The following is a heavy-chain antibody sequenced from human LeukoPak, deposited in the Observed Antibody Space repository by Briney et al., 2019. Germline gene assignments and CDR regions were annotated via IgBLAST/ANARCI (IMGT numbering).Heavy chain of an antibody. CDR1: GFTFSSYW. CDR2: IKEDGSQK. V-gene: IGHV3-7*03. J-gene: IGHJ4*02. CDR3: ASGPRYCRSNICYEDY. Sequence: GSLRLSCGASGFTFSSYWMSWVRQAPGKGLEWVANIKEDGSQKYYVDSVKGRFTISRDNAKNSLYLQMDSLGAEDTAVYYCASGPRYCRSNICYEDYWGQGTLVTVSS. D-gene: IGHD2-2*01.